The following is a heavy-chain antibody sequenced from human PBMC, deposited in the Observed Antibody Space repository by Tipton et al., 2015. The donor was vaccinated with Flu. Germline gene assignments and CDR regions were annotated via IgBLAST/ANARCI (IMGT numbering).Heavy chain of an antibody. Sequence: VQLVQSGAEVKKPGASVKVSCKASGYTFTAYYIHWVRQAPGQGLEWMGWINPNSGGRKFAQKFQGRVTMTSDAAITTAYMELSSLTSDDTAVYYCARRSWDSWGQGSLVTVSS. CDR1: GYTFTAYY. V-gene: IGHV1-2*02. J-gene: IGHJ4*02. CDR2: INPNSGGR. CDR3: ARRSWDS.